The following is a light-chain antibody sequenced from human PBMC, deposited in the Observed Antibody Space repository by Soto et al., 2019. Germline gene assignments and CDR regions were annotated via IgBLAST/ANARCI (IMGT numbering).Light chain of an antibody. CDR2: GAS. J-gene: IGKJ5*01. CDR1: QVTSSY. CDR3: QHYSTSPIS. V-gene: IGKV3-20*01. Sequence: ENVLTQSPGTLSLSPGERATLSCRASQVTSSYLSWYQQRPGQAPRLLIYGASSRATGIPDRFSGSGSGTDFTLTISTLEPEDFGVYYCQHYSTSPISFGQGTRLEIK.